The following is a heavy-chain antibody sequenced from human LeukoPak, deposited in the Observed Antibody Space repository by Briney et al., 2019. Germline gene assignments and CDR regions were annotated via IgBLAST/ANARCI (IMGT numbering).Heavy chain of an antibody. CDR1: GFTFSSYW. J-gene: IGHJ4*02. Sequence: GGTLRLSCAASGFTFSSYWMNWVRQAPGKRLEWVANIKQDGSEKYYVDSVRGRFTISRDNANNSLFLQMNSLRAEDTAVYYCARGRGGLLWFGEFNSWGQGTLVTVSS. D-gene: IGHD3-10*01. CDR2: IKQDGSEK. V-gene: IGHV3-7*04. CDR3: ARGRGGLLWFGEFNS.